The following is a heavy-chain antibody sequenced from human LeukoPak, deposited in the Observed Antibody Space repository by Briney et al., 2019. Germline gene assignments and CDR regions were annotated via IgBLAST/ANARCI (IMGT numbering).Heavy chain of an antibody. CDR2: IYPGDSDT. CDR1: GYSFTSYW. V-gene: IGHV5-51*01. Sequence: GESLKISCKGSGYSFTSYWIGWVRQMPGKGLEWMGTIYPGDSDTRYSPSFQGQVTISADKSISTAYLQWSSLKASDTAMYYCARLGGDILTGYYYSDGAAYYFDYWGQGTLVTVSS. D-gene: IGHD3-9*01. J-gene: IGHJ4*02. CDR3: ARLGGDILTGYYYSDGAAYYFDY.